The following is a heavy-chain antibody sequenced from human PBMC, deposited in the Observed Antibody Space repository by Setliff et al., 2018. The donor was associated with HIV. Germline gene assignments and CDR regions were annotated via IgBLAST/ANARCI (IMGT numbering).Heavy chain of an antibody. D-gene: IGHD6-13*01. J-gene: IGHJ3*02. CDR1: GYSFTFYS. V-gene: IGHV1-46*01. Sequence: ASVKVSCKASGYSFTFYSMHWVRQAPGHGLEWMGIINPSGGSTTYSQKFQGRVTFTADESTSTAYMELSSLSSEDTAVYYCARDQTGVAAAAFGGGSAWSDEGFDIWGQGTMVTVSS. CDR2: INPSGGST. CDR3: ARDQTGVAAAAFGGGSAWSDEGFDI.